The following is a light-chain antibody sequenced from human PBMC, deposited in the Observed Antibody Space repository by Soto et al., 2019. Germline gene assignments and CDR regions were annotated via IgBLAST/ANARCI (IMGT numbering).Light chain of an antibody. V-gene: IGKV3-15*01. Sequence: EIVMTQSPATLSVSAGERATLSCRASQSVSSNLAWYQQKTGQAPRLLIYGESTRATGIPDRFSGSGSGTELNLTISRLQSEDFAVYYCQKRSNWPPTFGQGTRLEIK. CDR2: GES. CDR3: QKRSNWPPT. J-gene: IGKJ5*01. CDR1: QSVSSN.